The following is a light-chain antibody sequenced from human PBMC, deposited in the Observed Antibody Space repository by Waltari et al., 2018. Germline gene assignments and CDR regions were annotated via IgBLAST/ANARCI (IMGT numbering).Light chain of an antibody. Sequence: DIQMTQSPSSLSASVGDRVPITCRTSQSISTYLNWFQHKPGQAPKLLIYAASSLQSGVPSRFRGSGSGTDFTLTITSLQPEDFATYYCHQTFSHPRPSFGQGTKVDI. V-gene: IGKV1-39*01. CDR3: HQTFSHPRPS. CDR2: AAS. J-gene: IGKJ2*01. CDR1: QSISTY.